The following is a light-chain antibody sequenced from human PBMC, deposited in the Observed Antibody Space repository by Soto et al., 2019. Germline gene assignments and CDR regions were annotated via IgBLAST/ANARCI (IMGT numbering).Light chain of an antibody. Sequence: DIQMTQSPSSLSASVGDRVTITCRASQTFDNYLNWYQQKPGKAPKLLIYTASTLQCGVPSWFIGSGSGTDFTLTISSLQPEDFENYYCQQSYSTPNTLGQGTKL. V-gene: IGKV1-39*01. CDR3: QQSYSTPNT. CDR2: TAS. CDR1: QTFDNY. J-gene: IGKJ2*01.